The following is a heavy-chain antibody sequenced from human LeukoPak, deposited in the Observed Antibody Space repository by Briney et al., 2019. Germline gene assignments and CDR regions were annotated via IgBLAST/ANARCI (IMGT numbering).Heavy chain of an antibody. Sequence: SETLSLTCTVSGGSISSSSYYWGWVRQPPGRGLEWVGSIYYSGSTYCNPSLKRRVTISLDTSKHQFSLKLSSVTAADTAVYYCARIVVPAAISHYGFDYWGQGTLVTVSS. V-gene: IGHV4-39*07. CDR2: IYYSGST. CDR3: ARIVVPAAISHYGFDY. D-gene: IGHD2-2*02. CDR1: GGSISSSSYY. J-gene: IGHJ4*02.